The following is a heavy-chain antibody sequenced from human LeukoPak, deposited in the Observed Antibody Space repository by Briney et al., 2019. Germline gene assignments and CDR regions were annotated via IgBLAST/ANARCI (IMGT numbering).Heavy chain of an antibody. CDR2: IRYDGSNK. CDR3: AKDWRKNTAIGYGYFDY. J-gene: IGHJ4*02. D-gene: IGHD5-18*01. V-gene: IGHV3-30*02. CDR1: GFTFSSYG. Sequence: GGSLRLSCAASGFTFSSYGMHWVRQAPGKGLEWVAFIRYDGSNKYYADSVKGRFTISRDNSKNTLYLQMNSLRAEDTAVYYCAKDWRKNTAIGYGYFDYWGQGTLVTGSS.